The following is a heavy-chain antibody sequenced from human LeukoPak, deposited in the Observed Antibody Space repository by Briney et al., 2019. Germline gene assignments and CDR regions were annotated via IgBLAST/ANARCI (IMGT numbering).Heavy chain of an antibody. V-gene: IGHV3-53*01. J-gene: IGHJ3*02. CDR2: IYSGGST. CDR1: GFTDSSNY. CDR3: ARDRGSSWSSDAFDI. D-gene: IGHD6-13*01. Sequence: PGGSLRLSCAASGFTDSSNYMSWVRQAPGKGLEWVSVIYSGGSTYYADSVKGRFTISRDNSKNTLYLQMNSLRAEDTAVYYCARDRGSSWSSDAFDIWGQGTMVTVSS.